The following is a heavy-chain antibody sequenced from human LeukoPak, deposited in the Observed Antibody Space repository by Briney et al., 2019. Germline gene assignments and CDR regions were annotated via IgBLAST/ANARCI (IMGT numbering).Heavy chain of an antibody. CDR2: IYYSGST. J-gene: IGHJ4*02. CDR3: ARHRGGSGSYSDY. V-gene: IGHV4-59*08. Sequence: SETLSLTCTVSGGSISSYYWSWIRQPPGKGLEWIGYIYYSGSTNYNPSPKSRVTISVDTSKNQFSLKLSSVTAADTAVYYCARHRGGSGSYSDYWGQGTLVTVSS. D-gene: IGHD3-10*01. CDR1: GGSISSYY.